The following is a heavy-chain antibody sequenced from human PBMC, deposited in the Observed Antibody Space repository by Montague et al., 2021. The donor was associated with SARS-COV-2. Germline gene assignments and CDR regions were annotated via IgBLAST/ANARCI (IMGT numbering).Heavy chain of an antibody. V-gene: IGHV3-23*03. J-gene: IGHJ6*02. D-gene: IGHD3-10*01. CDR1: GFTFSSYA. Sequence: SLSLSCSASGFTFSSYAMSWVRQAPGKGLEWVSVIYSGGSSTYYADSVKGRFTISRDNSKNTLYLQMNSLRAEDTAVYYCAKDELIDYGSGSDYYYYYGMDVWGQGTTVTVS. CDR3: AKDELIDYGSGSDYYYYYGMDV. CDR2: IYSGGSST.